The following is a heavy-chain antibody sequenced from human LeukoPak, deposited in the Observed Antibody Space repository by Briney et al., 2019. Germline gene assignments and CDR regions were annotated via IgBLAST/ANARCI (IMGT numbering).Heavy chain of an antibody. D-gene: IGHD3-22*01. CDR1: GFIFSNYA. CDR3: AKLYDSSAYDYMDV. CDR2: ISGSGTKT. V-gene: IGHV3-23*01. J-gene: IGHJ6*03. Sequence: GGSLRLSCGASGFIFSNYAMSWVRQAPGKGLEWVSVISGSGTKTYYNDSVKGRFTISRDNSNNTLYLQMNSLRAEDTAVYYCAKLYDSSAYDYMDVWAEGTTVTVSS.